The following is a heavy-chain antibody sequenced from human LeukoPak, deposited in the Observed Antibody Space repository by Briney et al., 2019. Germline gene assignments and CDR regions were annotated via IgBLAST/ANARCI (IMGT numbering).Heavy chain of an antibody. V-gene: IGHV3-30*02. D-gene: IGHD4-17*01. CDR1: GFTFSSYG. CDR3: ARTFYGDYVVDY. CDR2: IKYDGRNK. Sequence: GGSLRLSCAASGFTFSSYGMHWVRQAPGKGLEWVAFIKYDGRNKYYADSVKGRFTISRDNSKNTLFLQMNSLRAEDTAVYYCARTFYGDYVVDYWGQGTLVTVSS. J-gene: IGHJ4*02.